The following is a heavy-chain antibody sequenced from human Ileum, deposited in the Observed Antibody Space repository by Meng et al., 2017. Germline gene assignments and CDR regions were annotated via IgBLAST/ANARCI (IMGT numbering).Heavy chain of an antibody. Sequence: VRRVESGGGGLQPGTSLGLSCVVSGHTFRYYGMHWVRQAPGKGLEWVSTLSDTGRDTYYLDSVKGRFTISRDNSKNTLYLQMNSLRVEDTAVYYCARGYSGSYRIDYWGQGNLVTVSS. V-gene: IGHV3-NL1*01. D-gene: IGHD1-26*01. J-gene: IGHJ4*02. CDR2: LSDTGRDT. CDR3: ARGYSGSYRIDY. CDR1: GHTFRYYG.